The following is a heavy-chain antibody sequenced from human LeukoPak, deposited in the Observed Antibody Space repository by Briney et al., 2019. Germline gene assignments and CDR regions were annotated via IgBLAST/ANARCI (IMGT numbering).Heavy chain of an antibody. CDR2: IYNSGST. CDR3: ARDVACSGGSCYPFDS. CDR1: GGSISSGSYY. Sequence: PSETLSLTCTVSGGSISSGSYYWSWIRQPPGKGLEWIGYIYNSGSTYYSPSLKSRVTISVDTSKNQFSLKLSSVTAADTAVYYCARDVACSGGSCYPFDSWGQGTLVTVSS. D-gene: IGHD2-15*01. V-gene: IGHV4-61*01. J-gene: IGHJ4*02.